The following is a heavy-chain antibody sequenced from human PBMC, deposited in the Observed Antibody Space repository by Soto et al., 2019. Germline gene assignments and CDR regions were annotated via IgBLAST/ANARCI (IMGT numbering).Heavy chain of an antibody. CDR2: ILVGGST. Sequence: GGSLRLSCGVSGFICSSYDMSWVRQAPGKGLEWVSTILVGGSTHYEDSVKGRFTISRDTSKNTVYLQMNSLTAGDTAVYYCAKATETGGGAFEICGQGTMVTVSS. CDR3: AKATETGGGAFEI. CDR1: GFICSSYD. D-gene: IGHD2-8*02. V-gene: IGHV3-23*01. J-gene: IGHJ3*02.